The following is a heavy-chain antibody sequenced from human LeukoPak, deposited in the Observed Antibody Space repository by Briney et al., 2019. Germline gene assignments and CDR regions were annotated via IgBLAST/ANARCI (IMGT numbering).Heavy chain of an antibody. D-gene: IGHD3-10*01. CDR1: GFTFSSYA. Sequence: GGSLRLSCAVSGFTFSSYAMSWVRQAPGKGLEWVSVISGSGGSTYYADSVKGRFTISRDNSKNTLYLQMNSLRAEDTAVYYCAKAPRGLHDYYGMDVWGQGTTVTVSS. CDR2: ISGSGGST. J-gene: IGHJ6*02. CDR3: AKAPRGLHDYYGMDV. V-gene: IGHV3-23*01.